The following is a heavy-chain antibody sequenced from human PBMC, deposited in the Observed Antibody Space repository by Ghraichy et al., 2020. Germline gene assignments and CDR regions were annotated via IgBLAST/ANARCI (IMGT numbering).Heavy chain of an antibody. CDR3: AKGGDPGWYFDL. V-gene: IGHV3-30*18. J-gene: IGHJ2*01. CDR2: ISYDGSNK. CDR1: GFTFSSYG. Sequence: GGSLRLSCAASGFTFSSYGMHWVRQAPGKGLEWVAVISYDGSNKYYADSVKGRFTISRDNSKNTLYLQMNSLRAEDTAVYYCAKGGDPGWYFDLWGRGTLVTVSS. D-gene: IGHD4-17*01.